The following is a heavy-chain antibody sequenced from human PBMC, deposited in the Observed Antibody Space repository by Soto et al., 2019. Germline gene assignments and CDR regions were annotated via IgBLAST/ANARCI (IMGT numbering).Heavy chain of an antibody. CDR2: ISGSGGST. CDR3: AKGGTGGGGAFDI. D-gene: IGHD7-27*01. V-gene: IGHV3-23*01. J-gene: IGHJ3*02. Sequence: EVQLLESGGGLVQPGGSLRLSCAASGFTFSSYAMSWVRQAPGKGLEWVSAISGSGGSTYYADSVKGRFTISRDNSKNPVYLQINSLRAEDTAVFYWAKGGTGGGGAFDIWGQGTMVTVSS. CDR1: GFTFSSYA.